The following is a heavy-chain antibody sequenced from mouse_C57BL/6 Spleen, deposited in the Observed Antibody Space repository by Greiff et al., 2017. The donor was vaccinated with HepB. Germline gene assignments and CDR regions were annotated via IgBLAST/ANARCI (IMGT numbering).Heavy chain of an antibody. CDR1: GYTFTDYY. CDR3: ARSSCGSSYVGFAY. CDR2: INPNNGGT. J-gene: IGHJ3*01. D-gene: IGHD1-1*01. Sequence: EVQLQQSGPELVKPGASVKISCKASGYTFTDYYMNWVKQSHGKSLEWIGDINPNNGGTSYNQKFKGKATLTVDKSSSTAYMELRSLTSEDSAVYYCARSSCGSSYVGFAYWGQGTLVTVSA. V-gene: IGHV1-26*01.